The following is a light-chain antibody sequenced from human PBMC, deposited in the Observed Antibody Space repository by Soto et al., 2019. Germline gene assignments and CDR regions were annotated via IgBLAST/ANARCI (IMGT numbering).Light chain of an antibody. CDR1: QRVSGNY. Sequence: EIVLTQSPGTLSLSPGEGATLSCRASQRVSGNYLAWFQQKPGQAPRLLIYGTSSRATGIPDRFSGFGSGRDFTLTISRLEPEDFAVYYCQQYGNSPPFTFGPGTKVDIK. CDR3: QQYGNSPPFT. CDR2: GTS. J-gene: IGKJ3*01. V-gene: IGKV3-20*01.